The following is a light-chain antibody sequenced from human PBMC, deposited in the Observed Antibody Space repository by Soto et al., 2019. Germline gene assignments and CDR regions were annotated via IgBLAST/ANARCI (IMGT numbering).Light chain of an antibody. J-gene: IGLJ1*01. CDR2: EVT. V-gene: IGLV2-14*01. Sequence: QSALTQPRSVSGSPGQSVTISCTGTSSDVGGYNYVSWYQQHPGKAPKLMIYEVTNRPSGVSNRFSGSKSGNTASLTISGLQAEDEADYYCISYTGTRTPYVFGTGTKLTVL. CDR3: ISYTGTRTPYV. CDR1: SSDVGGYNY.